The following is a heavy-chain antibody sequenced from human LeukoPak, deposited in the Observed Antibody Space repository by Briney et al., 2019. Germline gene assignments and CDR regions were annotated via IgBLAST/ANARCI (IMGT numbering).Heavy chain of an antibody. V-gene: IGHV3-30*02. D-gene: IGHD6-13*01. Sequence: PGGSLRLSCAASGFTFSSHGMHWVRQAPGKGLEWVAFIRYDGSNKYYADSVKGRFTISRDNSKNTLYLLMNSLRAEDTAVYYCAKSGIAAAGTFDYWGQGTLVTVSS. CDR2: IRYDGSNK. J-gene: IGHJ4*02. CDR3: AKSGIAAAGTFDY. CDR1: GFTFSSHG.